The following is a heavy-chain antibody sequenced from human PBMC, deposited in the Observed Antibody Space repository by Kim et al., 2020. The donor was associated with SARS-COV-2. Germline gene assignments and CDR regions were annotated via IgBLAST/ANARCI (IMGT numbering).Heavy chain of an antibody. CDR3: ARGWLQNSFDY. J-gene: IGHJ4*02. D-gene: IGHD5-12*01. V-gene: IGHV3-48*02. CDR2: ISSGVDTI. Sequence: GGSLRLSCAASGFSFSLFSMDWVRQAPGKGLEWVAYISSGVDTIHYSDSANGSFTISRDNARNSVSMQMNNLRDEDTAVYYCARGWLQNSFDYWGQGTPVTVSS. CDR1: GFSFSLFS.